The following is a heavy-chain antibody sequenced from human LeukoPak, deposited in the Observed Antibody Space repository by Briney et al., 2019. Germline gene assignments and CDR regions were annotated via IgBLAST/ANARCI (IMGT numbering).Heavy chain of an antibody. CDR3: TKALTDSSSSYFDN. CDR2: ISGSGGST. D-gene: IGHD6-6*01. V-gene: IGHV3-23*01. Sequence: PGGSLRLSCAASGFTFSSYAMNWVRQAPGKGLEWVSTISGSGGSTYYADSVKGRFTISRDNAKNSLYLQMNSLRAEDMALYYCTKALTDSSSSYFDNWGQGTLVTVSS. J-gene: IGHJ4*02. CDR1: GFTFSSYA.